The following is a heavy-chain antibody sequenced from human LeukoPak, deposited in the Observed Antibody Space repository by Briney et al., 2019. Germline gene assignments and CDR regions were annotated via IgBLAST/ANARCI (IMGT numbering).Heavy chain of an antibody. J-gene: IGHJ4*02. Sequence: SETLSLTCTLSGGSITSGRYYWTWIRQPPGKGLEWIGSIYYSGSTYYNPSLKSRVTISVDTSKNQFSLKLSSVTAADTAVYYCARHAIVVAPYFDYWGQGTLVTVSS. D-gene: IGHD3-22*01. CDR1: GGSITSGRYY. V-gene: IGHV4-39*01. CDR2: IYYSGST. CDR3: ARHAIVVAPYFDY.